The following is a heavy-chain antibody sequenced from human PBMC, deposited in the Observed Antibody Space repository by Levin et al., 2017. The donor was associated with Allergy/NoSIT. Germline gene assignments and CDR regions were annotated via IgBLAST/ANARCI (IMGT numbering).Heavy chain of an antibody. Sequence: SETLSLTCTVSGGSISSYYWSWIRQPPGKGLEWIGYIYYSGSTNYNPSLKSRVTISVDTSKNQFSLKLSSVTAADTAVYYCAREAVHSSGWYTYFDYWGQGTLVTVSS. CDR1: GGSISSYY. V-gene: IGHV4-59*01. CDR2: IYYSGST. D-gene: IGHD6-19*01. CDR3: AREAVHSSGWYTYFDY. J-gene: IGHJ4*02.